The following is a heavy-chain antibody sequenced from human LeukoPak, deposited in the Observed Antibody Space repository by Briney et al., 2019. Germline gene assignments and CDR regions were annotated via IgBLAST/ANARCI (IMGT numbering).Heavy chain of an antibody. D-gene: IGHD3-3*01. CDR1: GYTFTGHY. CDR2: INPNSGGT. V-gene: IGHV1-2*02. J-gene: IGHJ5*02. Sequence: ASVKVSCKASGYTFTGHYMHWVRQAPGQGLEWMGWINPNSGGTKYAQKFQGRVALTRDTSISTAYMELSRLRCDDTAVYYCARSYDFWSGPPFDPWGQGTLVTVSS. CDR3: ARSYDFWSGPPFDP.